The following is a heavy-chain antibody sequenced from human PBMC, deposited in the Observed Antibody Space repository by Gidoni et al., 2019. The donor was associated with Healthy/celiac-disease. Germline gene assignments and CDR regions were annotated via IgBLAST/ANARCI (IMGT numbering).Heavy chain of an antibody. J-gene: IGHJ4*02. CDR2: ISWNSGSI. V-gene: IGHV3-9*01. CDR3: AKDRGPYGQRAQDY. Sequence: EVQLVESGGGLVQPGRSLRRSCAAPGFPFDDYAMHWVRQAPGKGLEWVSGISWNSGSIGYADSVKGRFTISRDNAKNSLYLQMNSLRAEDTALYYCAKDRGPYGQRAQDYWGQGTLVTVSS. D-gene: IGHD3-10*01. CDR1: GFPFDDYA.